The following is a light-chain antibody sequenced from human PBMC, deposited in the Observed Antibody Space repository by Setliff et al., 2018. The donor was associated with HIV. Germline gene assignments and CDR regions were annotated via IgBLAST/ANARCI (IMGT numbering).Light chain of an antibody. CDR1: SSDVGSYNS. V-gene: IGLV2-14*01. CDR3: SSYTSSSTDV. Sequence: QSALAQPASVSGSPGQSITISCTGTSSDVGSYNSVYWYQQHPGKAPKLMIYDVSNRPSGVSNRFSGSKSGNTASPTISGLQTEDEADYYCSSYTSSSTDVFGTGTKVTVL. CDR2: DVS. J-gene: IGLJ1*01.